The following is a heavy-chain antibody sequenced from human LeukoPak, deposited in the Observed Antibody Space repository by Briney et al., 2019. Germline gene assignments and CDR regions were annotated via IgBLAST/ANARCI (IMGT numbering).Heavy chain of an antibody. Sequence: GGSLRLSCAASGFTFSSYHINWVRQAPGKGLEWVSSISSSSTYIYYADSVKGRFTTSRDNAKNSLFLQMNSLRAEDTAVYYCARGLCGGDCYEYWGQGTLVTVSS. CDR1: GFTFSSYH. V-gene: IGHV3-21*01. CDR3: ARGLCGGDCYEY. D-gene: IGHD2-21*01. J-gene: IGHJ4*02. CDR2: ISSSSTYI.